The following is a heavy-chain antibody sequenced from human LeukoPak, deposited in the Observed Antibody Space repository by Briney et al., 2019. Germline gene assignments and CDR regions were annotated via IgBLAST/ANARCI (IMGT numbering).Heavy chain of an antibody. V-gene: IGHV3-48*03. D-gene: IGHD3-22*01. CDR3: ARDYYDSSGNVVNFDY. Sequence: GGSLRVYCATSGFTFSSYEMNWIRQAPGKGLVWVSSISSSGSTIYYADSVKGRFTISRDNAKNSLYLKMNSLRAEDTAVYYCARDYYDSSGNVVNFDYWGQGTLVTVSS. CDR2: ISSSGSTI. J-gene: IGHJ4*02. CDR1: GFTFSSYE.